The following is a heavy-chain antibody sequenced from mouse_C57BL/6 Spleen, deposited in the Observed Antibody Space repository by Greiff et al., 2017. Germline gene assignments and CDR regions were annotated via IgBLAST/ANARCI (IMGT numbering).Heavy chain of an antibody. CDR3: ARDQDHRKENYFDY. D-gene: IGHD3-2*02. J-gene: IGHJ2*01. CDR1: GYTFSSYA. V-gene: IGHV5-4*01. Sequence: EVQRVESGGGLVKPGGSLKLSCAASGYTFSSYAMSWVRQTPEKRLEWVATISDGGSYTYYPDNVKGRITISRDNAKNNLYLQMSHLKSEDTAMYYCARDQDHRKENYFDYWGQGTTLTVSS. CDR2: ISDGGSYT.